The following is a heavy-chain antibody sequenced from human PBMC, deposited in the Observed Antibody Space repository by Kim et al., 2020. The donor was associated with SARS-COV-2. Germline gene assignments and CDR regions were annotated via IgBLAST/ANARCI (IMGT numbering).Heavy chain of an antibody. D-gene: IGHD6-6*01. V-gene: IGHV1-24*01. CDR3: ATRQIAARNFDY. J-gene: IGHJ4*02. Sequence: IYAQKFQGRVTRTEDTSTDTAYMELSSLRSEDTAVYYCATRQIAARNFDYWGQGTLVTVSS.